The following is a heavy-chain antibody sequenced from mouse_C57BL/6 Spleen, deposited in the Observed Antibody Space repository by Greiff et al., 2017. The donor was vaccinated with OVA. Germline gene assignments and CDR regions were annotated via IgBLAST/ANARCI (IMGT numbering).Heavy chain of an antibody. CDR1: GYTFTSYG. D-gene: IGHD1-1*01. CDR3: ARWHYGSSYDYAMDY. Sequence: VQLQQSGAELARPGASVKLSCKASGYTFTSYGISWVKQRTGQGLEWIGEIYPRSGNTYYNEKFKGKATLTADKSSSTAYMELRSLTSEDSAVYFCARWHYGSSYDYAMDYWGQGTSVTVSS. CDR2: IYPRSGNT. J-gene: IGHJ4*01. V-gene: IGHV1-81*01.